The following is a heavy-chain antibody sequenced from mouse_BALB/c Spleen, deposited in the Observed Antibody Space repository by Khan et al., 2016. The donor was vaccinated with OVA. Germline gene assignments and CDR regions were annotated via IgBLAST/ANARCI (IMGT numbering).Heavy chain of an antibody. CDR3: ARGLNYYGSWFAY. Sequence: LVESGPELKKPGETVKISCKASGYTFTNYGMNWVKQAPGKALKWMGWINTYNGEPTYADDFKGRFAFSLETSASTAYLPINNLKNEDMATYFCARGLNYYGSWFAYWGQGTLVTVSA. V-gene: IGHV9-1*02. J-gene: IGHJ3*01. CDR2: INTYNGEP. CDR1: GYTFTNYG. D-gene: IGHD1-1*01.